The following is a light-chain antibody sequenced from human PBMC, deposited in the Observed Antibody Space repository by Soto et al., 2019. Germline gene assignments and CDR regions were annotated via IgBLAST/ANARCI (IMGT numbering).Light chain of an antibody. J-gene: IGLJ3*02. CDR3: QTWGTGIQV. V-gene: IGLV4-60*02. Sequence: QPVLTQSSSASASLGSSVKLTCTLSSGHSSYIIAWHQQQPGKAPRYLMKLEGSGSYNKGSGVPDRFSGSSSGADRYLTISNLQFEDEADYYCQTWGTGIQVFGGGTKLTVL. CDR2: LEGSGSY. CDR1: SGHSSYI.